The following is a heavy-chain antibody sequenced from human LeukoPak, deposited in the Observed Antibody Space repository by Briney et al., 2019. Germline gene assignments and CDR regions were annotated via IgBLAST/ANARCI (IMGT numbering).Heavy chain of an antibody. D-gene: IGHD3-22*01. CDR2: TRNKASSYTT. CDR3: VRDRRNYDTSGYILDY. CDR1: GFTFSDHY. Sequence: GGSLRLSCAASGFTFSDHYMDWVRQAPGKGLEWVGRTRNKASSYTTEYAASVKGRFTISRDDSKNSLYLQMNSLETEDTAVYYCVRDRRNYDTSGYILDYWGQGTPVTVSS. J-gene: IGHJ4*02. V-gene: IGHV3-72*01.